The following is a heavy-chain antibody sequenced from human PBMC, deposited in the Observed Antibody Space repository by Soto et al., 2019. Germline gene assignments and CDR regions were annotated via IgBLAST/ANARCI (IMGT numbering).Heavy chain of an antibody. J-gene: IGHJ3*02. CDR2: IGTAGDT. CDR3: ARQYRGYDAFDI. CDR1: GFTFSSYD. V-gene: IGHV3-13*01. D-gene: IGHD5-12*01. Sequence: GSLRLAGAASGFTFSSYDMHWVRQATGKGLEWVSAIGTAGDTYYPGSVKGRFTISRENAKNSLYLQMNSLRAGDTAVYYCARQYRGYDAFDIWGQGTMVTVSS.